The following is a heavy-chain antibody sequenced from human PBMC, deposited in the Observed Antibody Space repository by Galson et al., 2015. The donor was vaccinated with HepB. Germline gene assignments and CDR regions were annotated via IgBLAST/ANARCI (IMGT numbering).Heavy chain of an antibody. Sequence: PALVKPTQTLTLTCTFFGFSLRTRDMNVEWIRQPPGKAPEWLAIIYWNDDERYSPSLKSRLTVTKDTSKNQVVLTMTNMDFLDTATYYCARDFNWNFDYWGRGILVTVSS. V-gene: IGHV2-5*01. CDR1: GFSLRTRDMN. CDR3: ARDFNWNFDY. CDR2: IYWNDDE. D-gene: IGHD1-20*01. J-gene: IGHJ4*02.